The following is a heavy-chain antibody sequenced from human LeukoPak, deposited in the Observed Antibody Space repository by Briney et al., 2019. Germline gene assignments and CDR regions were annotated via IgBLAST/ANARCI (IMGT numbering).Heavy chain of an antibody. CDR1: GGSISSSSYY. D-gene: IGHD3-10*01. V-gene: IGHV4-39*07. CDR3: AREDYYGSGSYYNLGYYGMDV. J-gene: IGHJ6*02. CDR2: IYYSGST. Sequence: SETLSLTCTVSGGSISSSSYYWGWIRQPPGKGLEWIGSIYYSGSTYYNPSLKSRVTISVDTSKNQFSLKLSSVTAADTAVYYCAREDYYGSGSYYNLGYYGMDVWGQGTTVTVSS.